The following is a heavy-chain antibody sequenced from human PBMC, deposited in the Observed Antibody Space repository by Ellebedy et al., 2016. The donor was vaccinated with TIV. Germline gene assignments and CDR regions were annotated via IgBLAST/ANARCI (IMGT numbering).Heavy chain of an antibody. CDR3: ASPYCIGGSCYRSEYFHQ. D-gene: IGHD2-15*01. Sequence: GGSLRLXXAASGFIFSNYGMHWVRQAPGKGLEWAAVIWYDGSNKYYADSVKGRFTISRDNSKNTLYLQMNSLRDEDTAVYYCASPYCIGGSCYRSEYFHQWGQGTLVTVSS. J-gene: IGHJ1*01. CDR1: GFIFSNYG. CDR2: IWYDGSNK. V-gene: IGHV3-30*19.